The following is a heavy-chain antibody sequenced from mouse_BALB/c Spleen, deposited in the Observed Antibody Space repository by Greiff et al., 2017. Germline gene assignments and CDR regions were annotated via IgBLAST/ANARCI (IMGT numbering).Heavy chain of an antibody. CDR1: GFTFSSFG. CDR2: ISSGSSTI. V-gene: IGHV5-17*02. D-gene: IGHD1-1*01. Sequence: EVKLMESGGGLVQPGGSRKLSCAASGFTFSSFGMHWVRQAPEKGLEWVAYISSGSSTIYYADTVKGRFTISRDNPKNTLFLQMTSLRSEDTAMYYCARRGYYDYFDYWGQGTTLTVSS. CDR3: ARRGYYDYFDY. J-gene: IGHJ2*01.